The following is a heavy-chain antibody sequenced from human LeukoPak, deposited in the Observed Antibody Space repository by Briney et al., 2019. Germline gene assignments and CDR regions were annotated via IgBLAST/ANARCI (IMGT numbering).Heavy chain of an antibody. J-gene: IGHJ4*02. V-gene: IGHV3-30*18. CDR3: AKALGYCSSTSCYVPFDY. Sequence: GGSLRLSCAASGFTFSSYGMHWVHQAPGKGLEWVAVISYDGSNKYYADSVKGRFTISRDNSKNTLYLQMNSLRAEDTAVYYCAKALGYCSSTSCYVPFDYWGQGTLVTVSS. D-gene: IGHD2-2*01. CDR1: GFTFSSYG. CDR2: ISYDGSNK.